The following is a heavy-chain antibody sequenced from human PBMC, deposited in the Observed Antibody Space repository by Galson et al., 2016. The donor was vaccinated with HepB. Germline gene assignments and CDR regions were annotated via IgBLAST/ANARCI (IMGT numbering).Heavy chain of an antibody. CDR1: GFTFSSYW. Sequence: SLRLSCAASGFTFSSYWMHWVRQSPGKGPVWISVISNDGKITTYADSVKGRFTISRANAKNTLYLQVNSLRVEDTAIYYCARGGKVLPVLGPAKRFDPWGQGTLVTVSS. D-gene: IGHD2-2*01. J-gene: IGHJ5*02. CDR3: ARGGKVLPVLGPAKRFDP. V-gene: IGHV3-74*01. CDR2: ISNDGKIT.